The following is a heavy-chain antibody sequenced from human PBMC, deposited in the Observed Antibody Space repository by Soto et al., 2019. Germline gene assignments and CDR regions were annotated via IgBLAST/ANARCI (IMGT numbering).Heavy chain of an antibody. CDR1: GFTFNNYA. J-gene: IGHJ4*02. D-gene: IGHD6-13*01. Sequence: EVQLLGSGGGLVQPGESLRLSCAGSGFTFNNYAMTWVRQAPGKGPEWVSAISGGGDTTYYADSVKGRFTISRDNSKNTLYLQMNSLRAEDTAVYYCAKHGPQYSSSLTHYWGQGTLVTVSS. CDR3: AKHGPQYSSSLTHY. CDR2: ISGGGDTT. V-gene: IGHV3-23*01.